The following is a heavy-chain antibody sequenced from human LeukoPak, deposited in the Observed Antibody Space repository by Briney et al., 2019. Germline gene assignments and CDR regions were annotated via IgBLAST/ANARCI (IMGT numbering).Heavy chain of an antibody. Sequence: GGSLRLSCAASGFTFSSYGMHWVRQAPGKGLEWVAFIRYDGTSKYYADSVKGRFAISRDNSKNTLYLQLNSLRAEDTAVYYCARGYCSGSCYNGLDYWGQGTLVTVSS. V-gene: IGHV3-30*02. D-gene: IGHD2-2*02. CDR2: IRYDGTSK. CDR3: ARGYCSGSCYNGLDY. J-gene: IGHJ4*02. CDR1: GFTFSSYG.